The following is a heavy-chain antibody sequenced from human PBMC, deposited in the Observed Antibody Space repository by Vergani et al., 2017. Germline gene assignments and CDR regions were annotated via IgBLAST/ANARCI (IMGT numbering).Heavy chain of an antibody. J-gene: IGHJ4*02. V-gene: IGHV4-61*02. CDR2: IHTSGST. Sequence: QVQLQESGPGLVKPSQTLSLTCTVSGGSINSHNYYWSWIRQPAGKGLEWIGRIHTSGSTHYNPSLKSRVTMSEDTSKNQFSLNLTSVTAADTAVYFCASKRGACRAAYCHSYDFWGPGTLVGVSS. CDR1: GGSINSHNYY. CDR3: ASKRGACRAAYCHSYDF. D-gene: IGHD2-15*01.